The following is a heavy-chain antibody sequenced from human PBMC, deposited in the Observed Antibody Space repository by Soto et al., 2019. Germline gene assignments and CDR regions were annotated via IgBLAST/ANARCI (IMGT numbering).Heavy chain of an antibody. Sequence: ASVKVSCKASGYTFTSYGISWVRQAPGQGLEWMGWISAYNGNTNYAQKLQGRVTMTTDTSTSTAYMELRSLRSDDTAVYYCARHTLVSARPIYYYGMDVWGQGTTVTVSS. CDR3: ARHTLVSARPIYYYGMDV. CDR1: GYTFTSYG. D-gene: IGHD6-6*01. J-gene: IGHJ6*02. V-gene: IGHV1-18*01. CDR2: ISAYNGNT.